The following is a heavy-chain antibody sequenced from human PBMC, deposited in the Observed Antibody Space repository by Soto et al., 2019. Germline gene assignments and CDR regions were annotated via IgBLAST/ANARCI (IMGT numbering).Heavy chain of an antibody. V-gene: IGHV1-3*01. D-gene: IGHD3-3*01. CDR3: ARDEASLERLLYGFDY. J-gene: IGHJ4*02. Sequence: ASVKVSCKASGYTFTSYAMHWVRQAPGQRLEWMGWINAGNGNTKYSQKFQGRVTITRDTSASTAYMELGSLRSEDTAVYYCARDEASLERLLYGFDYWGQGTLVTVS. CDR2: INAGNGNT. CDR1: GYTFTSYA.